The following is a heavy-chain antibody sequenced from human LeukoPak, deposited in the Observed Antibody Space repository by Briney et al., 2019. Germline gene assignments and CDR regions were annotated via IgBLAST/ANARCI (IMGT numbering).Heavy chain of an antibody. Sequence: GGSLRLSCAASRFTFSSYWMSWVRQAPGKGLEWVVNIKQDGSEKYYVDSVKGRFTISRDNAENSLFLQMNSLRAEDTAVYYCARGRNSFDYWGRGTLVTVSS. J-gene: IGHJ4*02. V-gene: IGHV3-7*01. CDR3: ARGRNSFDY. CDR1: RFTFSSYW. CDR2: IKQDGSEK.